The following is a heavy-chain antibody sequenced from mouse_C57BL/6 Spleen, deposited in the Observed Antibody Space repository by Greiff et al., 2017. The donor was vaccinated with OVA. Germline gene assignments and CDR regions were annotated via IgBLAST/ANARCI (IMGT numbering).Heavy chain of an antibody. D-gene: IGHD1-1*01. CDR2: MNPGSGGT. CDR1: GYAFTNYL. J-gene: IGHJ3*01. Sequence: QVQLQQSGAELVRPGTSVKVSCKASGYAFTNYLIEWVKQRPGQGLEWIGVMNPGSGGTNYNEKFKGKATLTADKSSSTAYMQLSSLTSEDSAVYFCARDYGSSLFAYWGQGTLVTVSA. V-gene: IGHV1-54*01. CDR3: ARDYGSSLFAY.